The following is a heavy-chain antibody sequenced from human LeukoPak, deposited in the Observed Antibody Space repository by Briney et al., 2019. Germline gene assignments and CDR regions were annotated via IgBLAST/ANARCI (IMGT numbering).Heavy chain of an antibody. J-gene: IGHJ4*02. CDR1: GYTFTSYG. CDR3: ARDFYGDYGGDY. D-gene: IGHD4-17*01. Sequence: ASVKVSCKASGYTFTSYGISWVRQAPGQGLEWMGWISAYNSNTNYAQKFQGRVTMTTDTFTSTAYMELRGLRSDDTAVYYCARDFYGDYGGDYWGQGTLVTVSS. CDR2: ISAYNSNT. V-gene: IGHV1-18*01.